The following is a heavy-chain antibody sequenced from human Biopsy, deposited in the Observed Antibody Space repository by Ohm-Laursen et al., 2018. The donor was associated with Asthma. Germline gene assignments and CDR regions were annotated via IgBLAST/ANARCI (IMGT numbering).Heavy chain of an antibody. J-gene: IGHJ2*01. CDR2: INPNSGGT. CDR1: GYTFTGYC. D-gene: IGHD3-16*01. CDR3: ARIKIRIGAGTDRYFDL. V-gene: IGHV1-2*06. Sequence: ASVKVSCKASGYTFTGYCMHWVRQAPGQGLEWMGRINPNSGGTNYAQKFQGRVTMTRDTSVNTAFMVLSRLRSDDTAVYYCARIKIRIGAGTDRYFDLWGRGTLVTVSS.